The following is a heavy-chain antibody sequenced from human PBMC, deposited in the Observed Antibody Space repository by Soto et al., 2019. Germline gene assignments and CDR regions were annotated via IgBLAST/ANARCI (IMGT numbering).Heavy chain of an antibody. Sequence: GGSLRLSCAASGFTFSSYWMSWVRQAPGKGLEWVANIKQDGSEKSYVDSVKGRFTISRDNAKNSLYLQMNSLRAEDTAVYYCARFYYDSSGYLPSPYYYYYGMDVWGQGTTVTVSS. J-gene: IGHJ6*02. CDR1: GFTFSSYW. CDR3: ARFYYDSSGYLPSPYYYYYGMDV. CDR2: IKQDGSEK. D-gene: IGHD3-22*01. V-gene: IGHV3-7*04.